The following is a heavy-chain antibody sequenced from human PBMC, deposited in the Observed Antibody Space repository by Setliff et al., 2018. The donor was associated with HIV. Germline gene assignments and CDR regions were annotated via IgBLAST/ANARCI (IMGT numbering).Heavy chain of an antibody. Sequence: ETLSLTCTVSGGSISSSSYYWGWIRQPPGKGLELIGSIYYTGTTYYHPSLESRVTLSVDMSRNQFSLRLNSVTAADTAIYYCARHDGGGWYVRVLATSFDYWGQGTPVTVSS. CDR2: IYYTGTT. CDR1: GGSISSSSYY. V-gene: IGHV4-39*01. J-gene: IGHJ4*02. CDR3: ARHDGGGWYVRVLATSFDY. D-gene: IGHD6-19*01.